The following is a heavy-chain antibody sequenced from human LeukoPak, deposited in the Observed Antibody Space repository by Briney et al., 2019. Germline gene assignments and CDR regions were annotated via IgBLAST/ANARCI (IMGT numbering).Heavy chain of an antibody. D-gene: IGHD3-10*01. CDR1: GHSLTSHW. J-gene: IGHJ4*02. V-gene: IGHV5-51*01. CDR2: IYPGDSDT. CDR3: ARQDPAGEYYFDH. Sequence: GESLKISCKGSGHSLTSHWIGWVRQMPGKGLEWMGIIYPGDSDTRYSPSFQGQVTISADKSLSTAYLQWSSLKASDAAMYYCARQDPAGEYYFDHWGQGTLVTVST.